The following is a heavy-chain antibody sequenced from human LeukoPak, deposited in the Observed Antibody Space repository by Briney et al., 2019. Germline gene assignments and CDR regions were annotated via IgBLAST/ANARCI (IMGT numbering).Heavy chain of an antibody. J-gene: IGHJ6*02. V-gene: IGHV3-9*01. CDR3: AKSSFLYDDPVATKIYYYYPGMDV. Sequence: GRSLRLSCAASGFTFDDYAMHWVRQAPGKGLGWVSGISLNRGSIVYTDSGKGRFTIYRDNAKNSPYLQMNSLRAEDTALYYCAKSSFLYDDPVATKIYYYYPGMDVWGQGTTVTASS. CDR1: GFTFDDYA. D-gene: IGHD2-15*01. CDR2: ISLNRGSI.